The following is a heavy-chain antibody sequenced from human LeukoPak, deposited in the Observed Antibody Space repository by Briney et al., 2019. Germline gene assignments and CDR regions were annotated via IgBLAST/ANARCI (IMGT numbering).Heavy chain of an antibody. Sequence: ASETLSLTCTVSGGSISSYYWSWIRQPPGKGLEWIGYIYYSGSTNYNPSLKSRVTISVDTSKNQFSLKLSSVTAADTAVYYCARGSPADAFDIWGQGTMVTVSS. CDR3: ARGSPADAFDI. D-gene: IGHD2-15*01. V-gene: IGHV4-59*08. J-gene: IGHJ3*02. CDR1: GGSISSYY. CDR2: IYYSGST.